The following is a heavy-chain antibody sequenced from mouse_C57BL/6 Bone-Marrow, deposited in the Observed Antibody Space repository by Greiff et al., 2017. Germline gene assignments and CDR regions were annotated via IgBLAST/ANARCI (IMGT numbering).Heavy chain of an antibody. V-gene: IGHV1-7*01. CDR2: INPSSGYT. CDR1: GYTFTSYW. D-gene: IGHD1-1*01. Sequence: VQGVESGAELAKPGASVKLSCKASGYTFTSYWMHWVKQRPGQGLEWIGYINPSSGYTKYNQKFKDKATLTADKSSSTAYMQLSSLTYEDSAVYDCAGDYYGSSYVDYWGQGITLTVSS. J-gene: IGHJ2*01. CDR3: AGDYYGSSYVDY.